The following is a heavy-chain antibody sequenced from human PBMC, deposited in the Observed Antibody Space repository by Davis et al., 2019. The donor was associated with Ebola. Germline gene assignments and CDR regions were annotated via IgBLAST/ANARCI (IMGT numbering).Heavy chain of an antibody. CDR2: INAGNGNT. CDR1: GYTFTSYA. D-gene: IGHD6-6*01. CDR3: ARGGFIAARMDV. Sequence: ASVKVSCKASGYTFTSYAMHWVRQAPGQSLEWMGWINAGNGNTEYSQKFQGRVTITRDTSASTAYMELSSLRSEDTAVYYCARGGFIAARMDVWGQGTTVTVSS. V-gene: IGHV1-3*01. J-gene: IGHJ6*02.